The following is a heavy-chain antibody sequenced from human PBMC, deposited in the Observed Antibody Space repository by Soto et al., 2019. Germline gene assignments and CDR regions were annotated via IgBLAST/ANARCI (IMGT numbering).Heavy chain of an antibody. CDR3: ANRPRALLIFGV. CDR2: ISDSGGTS. D-gene: IGHD1-26*01. V-gene: IGHV3-23*04. CDR1: GFIFSNYV. J-gene: IGHJ4*02. Sequence: EVQLVDSGGGLVQRGWSLRLSCAASGFIFSNYVLSWVRQAPGKGLEWVSSISDSGGTSYYADSVKGRFTISGDNSKSRLCLQMTSLRAEYTAIYYCANRPRALLIFGVCGEGTLLAVSS.